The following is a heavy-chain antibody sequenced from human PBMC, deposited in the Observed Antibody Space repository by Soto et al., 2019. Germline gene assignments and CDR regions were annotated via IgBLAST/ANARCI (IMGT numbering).Heavy chain of an antibody. J-gene: IGHJ5*02. Sequence: TPSPTRTVSGDSPRLYYWSWVRLSPGKGLEWIGYIYSTGSSNQNPSLRDRVAVSADASKNQFYLTLTSMTAADTAVYYCARGERKVNWRPYFDTWGQGIQVTVSS. D-gene: IGHD1-26*01. V-gene: IGHV4-59*01. CDR3: ARGERKVNWRPYFDT. CDR2: IYSTGSS. CDR1: GDSPRLYY.